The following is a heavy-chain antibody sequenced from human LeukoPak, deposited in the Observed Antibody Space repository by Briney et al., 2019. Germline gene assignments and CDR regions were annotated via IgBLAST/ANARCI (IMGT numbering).Heavy chain of an antibody. D-gene: IGHD6-19*01. CDR3: ARGQWLVTFDY. Sequence: SETLSLTCAVYGGSFSGYYWSWIRQPPGKGLEWIGEINHSGSTNYNPSLKSRVTISVDTSKNQFSLKLSSVTAADTAVYYCARGQWLVTFDYWGQGTLVNVSS. J-gene: IGHJ4*02. CDR2: INHSGST. V-gene: IGHV4-34*01. CDR1: GGSFSGYY.